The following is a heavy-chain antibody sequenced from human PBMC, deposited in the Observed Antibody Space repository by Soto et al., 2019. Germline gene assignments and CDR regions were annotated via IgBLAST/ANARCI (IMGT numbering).Heavy chain of an antibody. D-gene: IGHD6-19*01. CDR1: GDSLRGQS. CDR2: LDQSGGT. V-gene: IGHV4-34*01. Sequence: QVQLQQWGAGLLKASETLSLTCAVVGDSLRGQSWNWIRQSPGKGLEWIGELDQSGGTNYNPSLKSRAIISDDTSKNQFTLTSTSVTAAQTAVYYCAIKDIYGWSGESLDVWGQGTTITVSS. CDR3: AIKDIYGWSGESLDV. J-gene: IGHJ6*02.